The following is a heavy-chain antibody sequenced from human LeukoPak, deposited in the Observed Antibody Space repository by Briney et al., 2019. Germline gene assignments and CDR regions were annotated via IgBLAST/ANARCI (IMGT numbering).Heavy chain of an antibody. D-gene: IGHD3-10*01. V-gene: IGHV1-46*01. J-gene: IGHJ4*02. CDR2: INPSGGST. CDR3: ARAFLWFGEPSHIDY. Sequence: ASVKVSCNASGYTFTSYYMHWVRHRPGQGIERMGIINPSGGSTSYAQKFQGRVTMTRDTSTSKAYMELRSLRSDDTAVYYCARAFLWFGEPSHIDYWGQGTLVTASS. CDR1: GYTFTSYY.